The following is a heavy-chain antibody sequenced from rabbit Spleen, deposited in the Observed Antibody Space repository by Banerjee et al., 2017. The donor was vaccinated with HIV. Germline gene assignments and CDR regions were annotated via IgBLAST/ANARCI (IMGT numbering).Heavy chain of an antibody. CDR1: GFSFSGGYD. V-gene: IGHV1S45*01. J-gene: IGHJ4*01. CDR2: IFAGTNDAS. Sequence: QEQLVESGGGLVKPGASLTLTCTASGFSFSGGYDMCWVRQAPGKGLEWIACIFAGTNDASYYASWAKGRFTISKTSSTTVTLQMTSLTAADTATYFCARDQWVGNNYDERYFNLWGPGTLVTVS. D-gene: IGHD8-1*01. CDR3: ARDQWVGNNYDERYFNL.